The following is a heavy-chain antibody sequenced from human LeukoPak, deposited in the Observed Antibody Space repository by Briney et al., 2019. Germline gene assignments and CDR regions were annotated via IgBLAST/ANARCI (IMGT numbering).Heavy chain of an antibody. CDR2: INWNGGST. Sequence: GGSLRLSCAASGFTFDDYGMSWVRQAPGKGLEWVSGINWNGGSTGYADSVKGRFTISRDNSKNTLYLQMNSLRAEDTAVYYCAKDGGPREFYYMDVWGKGTTVTISS. D-gene: IGHD3-10*01. J-gene: IGHJ6*03. CDR1: GFTFDDYG. V-gene: IGHV3-20*04. CDR3: AKDGGPREFYYMDV.